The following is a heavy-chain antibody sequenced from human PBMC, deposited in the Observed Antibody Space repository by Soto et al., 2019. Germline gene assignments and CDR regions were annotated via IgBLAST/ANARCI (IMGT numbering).Heavy chain of an antibody. J-gene: IGHJ4*02. Sequence: QVQLVQSGAEVKKPGSSVKVSCKASGGTFRSYTISWVRQAPGQGLEWMGRIIPILGIANYAQKFQGRVTITADKSTSTAYMEMSSLRSEDTAVYYCARDGDCGSGIFDYWGQGTLVTVSS. CDR2: IIPILGIA. CDR1: GGTFRSYT. V-gene: IGHV1-69*08. D-gene: IGHD3-10*01. CDR3: ARDGDCGSGIFDY.